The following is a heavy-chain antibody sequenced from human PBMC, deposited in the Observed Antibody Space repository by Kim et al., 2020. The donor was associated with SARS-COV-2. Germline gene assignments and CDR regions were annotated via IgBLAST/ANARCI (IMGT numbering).Heavy chain of an antibody. V-gene: IGHV1-3*01. CDR2: INAGNGNT. CDR1: GYTFTSYA. D-gene: IGHD2-15*01. CDR3: ARDGYIVVVVAATSSLDY. J-gene: IGHJ4*02. Sequence: ASVKVSCKASGYTFTSYAMHWVRQAPGQRLEWMGWINAGNGNTKYSQKFQGRVTITRDTSASTAYMELSSLRSEDTAVYYCARDGYIVVVVAATSSLDYWGQGTLVTVSS.